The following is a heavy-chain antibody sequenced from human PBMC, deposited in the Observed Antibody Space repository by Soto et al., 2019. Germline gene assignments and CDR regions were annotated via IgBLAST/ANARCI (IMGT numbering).Heavy chain of an antibody. V-gene: IGHV4-31*03. J-gene: IGHJ4*02. D-gene: IGHD3-22*01. CDR3: ARERLYYYDSSGSFDY. CDR2: IYYSGST. Sequence: SDTLSITCTVSGGSISSGGYYWSWIRQHPGKGLEWIGYIYYSGSTYYNPSLKSRVTISVDTSKNQFSLKLSSVTAADTAVYYCARERLYYYDSSGSFDYWGQGTLVTVSS. CDR1: GGSISSGGYY.